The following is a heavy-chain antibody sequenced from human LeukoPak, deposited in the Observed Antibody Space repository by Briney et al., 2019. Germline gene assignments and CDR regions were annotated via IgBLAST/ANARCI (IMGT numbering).Heavy chain of an antibody. D-gene: IGHD2-15*01. CDR1: GFTFSSYW. J-gene: IGHJ4*02. V-gene: IGHV3-7*01. CDR3: ARDLSLYCSGGSCYSLNY. Sequence: GGSLRLSCAASGFTFSSYWMSWVRQAPGKGLEWVANIKQDGSEKYYVDSVKGRFTISRDNAKNSLYLQMNSLRAEDTAVYYCARDLSLYCSGGSCYSLNYWGQGTLVTVSS. CDR2: IKQDGSEK.